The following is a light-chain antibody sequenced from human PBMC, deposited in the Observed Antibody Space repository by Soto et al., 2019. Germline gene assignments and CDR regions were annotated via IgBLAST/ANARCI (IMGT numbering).Light chain of an antibody. Sequence: EIVLTQSPGTLSVSPGDRVTLSCSASQSISINLAWYQHKPGQAPRLHIHGASTTATGVPARISGSGSRTEFTLTISSLQSEHFAVYYCQQFRNWPWTFGQGTKVDI. CDR1: QSISIN. CDR2: GAS. CDR3: QQFRNWPWT. J-gene: IGKJ1*01. V-gene: IGKV3D-15*01.